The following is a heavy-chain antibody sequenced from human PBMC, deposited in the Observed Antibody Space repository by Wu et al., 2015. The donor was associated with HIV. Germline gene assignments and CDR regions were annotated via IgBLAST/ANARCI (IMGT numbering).Heavy chain of an antibody. CDR2: IKPSNGLI. CDR3: TRNVEN. J-gene: IGHJ4*02. D-gene: IGHD1-1*01. V-gene: IGHV1-2*02. CDR1: GYTFTDFY. Sequence: QVQLVQSGAEVKKPGASVKVSCKASGYTFTDFYIHWVRQAPGQGLEWMGWIKPSNGLINYAPKIQGRVTMTRDTSINTAYMELTRLTSDDTAIYYCTRNVENWGQGTLVTVSS.